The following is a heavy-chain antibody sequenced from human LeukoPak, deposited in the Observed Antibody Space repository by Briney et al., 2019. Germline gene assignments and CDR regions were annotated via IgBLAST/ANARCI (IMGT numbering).Heavy chain of an antibody. J-gene: IGHJ3*01. Sequence: GGSLRLSCEASGFTLSNYWMYWVRQAPGKGLVWVSRIDNDGSSTFYADSVRGRFTISRDNAKNTLYLQMNSLRADDAAVYYCTRRRDREAFDLWGQGTMVTVSS. CDR3: TRRRDREAFDL. D-gene: IGHD1-14*01. V-gene: IGHV3-74*01. CDR1: GFTLSNYW. CDR2: IDNDGSST.